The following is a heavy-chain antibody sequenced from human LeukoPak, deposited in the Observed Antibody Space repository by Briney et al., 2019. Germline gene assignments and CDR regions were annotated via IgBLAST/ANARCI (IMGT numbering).Heavy chain of an antibody. V-gene: IGHV3-48*03. CDR2: ISTSGSTI. Sequence: GGSLRLSCAASGFTFRSYEMNWVRQAPGKGLEWVSYISTSGSTIYYADSVKGRFTISRDNAKNSLYLQMNSLRAEDTAVYYCARESVNPNDYWGQGTLVTVSS. CDR1: GFTFRSYE. J-gene: IGHJ4*02. D-gene: IGHD1-14*01. CDR3: ARESVNPNDY.